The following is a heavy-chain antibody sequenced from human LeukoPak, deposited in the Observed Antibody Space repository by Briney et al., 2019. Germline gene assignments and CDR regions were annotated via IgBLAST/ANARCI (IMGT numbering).Heavy chain of an antibody. CDR3: ARETPIVVVPAASEGLDY. D-gene: IGHD2-2*01. V-gene: IGHV3-23*01. CDR1: GFTFSSYA. Sequence: GGSLRLSCAASGFTFSSYAMSWVRQAPGKGLEWVSAISGSGGSTYYADSVKGRFTISRDNSKNTLYLQMNSLRAKDTAVYYCARETPIVVVPAASEGLDYWGQGTLVTVSS. CDR2: ISGSGGST. J-gene: IGHJ4*02.